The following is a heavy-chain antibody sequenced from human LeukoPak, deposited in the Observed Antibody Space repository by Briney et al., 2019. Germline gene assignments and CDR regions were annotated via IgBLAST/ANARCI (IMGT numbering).Heavy chain of an antibody. CDR1: GGSISSGSYY. V-gene: IGHV4-61*02. Sequence: PSQTLSLTCTVSGGSISSGSYYWSWIRQPAGKGLEWIGRIYTSGSTNYNPSLKSRVTISVDTSKNQFSLKLSSVTAADTAVYYCARSHYYHSSGFLVAFDIWGQGTKVPVSS. CDR2: IYTSGST. J-gene: IGHJ3*02. D-gene: IGHD3-22*01. CDR3: ARSHYYHSSGFLVAFDI.